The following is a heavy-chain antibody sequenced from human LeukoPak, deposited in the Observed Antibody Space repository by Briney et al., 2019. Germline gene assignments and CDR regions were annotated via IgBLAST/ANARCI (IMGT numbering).Heavy chain of an antibody. CDR2: ISSSSSYI. D-gene: IGHD3-3*01. Sequence: GGSLRLSCAASGFTFSSYSMNWVRQAPGKGLEWVSSISSSSSYIYYADSVKGRFTISRDNAKNSLYLQMNSLRAEDTAVYYCARDDHFDYDFWSGYFSSGLEEKYYFDYWGQGTLVTVSS. J-gene: IGHJ4*02. CDR1: GFTFSSYS. V-gene: IGHV3-21*01. CDR3: ARDDHFDYDFWSGYFSSGLEEKYYFDY.